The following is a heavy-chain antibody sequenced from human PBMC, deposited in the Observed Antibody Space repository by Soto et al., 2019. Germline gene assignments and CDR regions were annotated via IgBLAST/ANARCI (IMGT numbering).Heavy chain of an antibody. J-gene: IGHJ5*01. CDR3: AREGPSGSYWDS. CDR1: GGTFSSYA. Sequence: GASVKVSCKASGGTFSSYAISWVRQAPGQGLEWMGGIIPIFGTANYAQKFQGRVTITADESTSTAYMELRSLRSEDTAVYYCAREGPSGSYWDSWGQGSLVTVSS. CDR2: IIPIFGTA. D-gene: IGHD3-10*01. V-gene: IGHV1-69*13.